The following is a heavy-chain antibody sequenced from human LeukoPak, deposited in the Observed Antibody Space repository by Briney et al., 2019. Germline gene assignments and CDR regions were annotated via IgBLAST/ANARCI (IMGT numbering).Heavy chain of an antibody. V-gene: IGHV3-21*01. J-gene: IGHJ3*02. CDR2: ISSSSSYI. D-gene: IGHD4-17*01. CDR1: GFTFSSYW. Sequence: GGSLRLSCVASGFTFSSYWMTWVRQAPGKGLEWVSSISSSSSYIYYADSVKGRFTISRDNAKNSLYLQMNSLRAEDTAVYYCARQNDYGDDRAFDIWGQGTMVTVSS. CDR3: ARQNDYGDDRAFDI.